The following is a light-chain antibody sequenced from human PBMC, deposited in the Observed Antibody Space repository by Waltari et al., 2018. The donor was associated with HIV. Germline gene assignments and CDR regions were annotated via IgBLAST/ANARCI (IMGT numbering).Light chain of an antibody. V-gene: IGLV1-40*01. CDR2: GNT. J-gene: IGLJ1*01. CDR1: SSNIGAGYD. Sequence: QSVLTQPPSVSGAPGQRVTISCTGSSSNIGAGYDVHWFQQLPGTAPKLLIYGNTNRPSGVPDRLSGSKYGTSASLAITGLQAEDEGDYYCQSYDSGLSAYVFGTGTKVTGL. CDR3: QSYDSGLSAYV.